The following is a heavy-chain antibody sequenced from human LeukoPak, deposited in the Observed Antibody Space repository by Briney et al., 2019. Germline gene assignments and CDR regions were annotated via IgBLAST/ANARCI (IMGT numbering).Heavy chain of an antibody. J-gene: IGHJ5*02. CDR2: INPNSGNI. D-gene: IGHD4-11*01. CDR3: ARGRATVTTHWLDP. CDR1: GYTFTSYD. V-gene: IGHV1-8*03. Sequence: ASVKAPCKASGYTFTSYDIKWLRQATRRGLVWMVWINPNSGNIAYAHNFQGRVTITRNTSINTAYMELSSLTAEDTAMYYCARGRATVTTHWLDPWGQGTLVAVSS.